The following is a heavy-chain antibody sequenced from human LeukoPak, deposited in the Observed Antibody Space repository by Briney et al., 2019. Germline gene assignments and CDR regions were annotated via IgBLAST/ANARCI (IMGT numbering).Heavy chain of an antibody. J-gene: IGHJ3*02. D-gene: IGHD4-11*01. V-gene: IGHV4-30-2*01. CDR3: ARKMTTDDAFDI. Sequence: SETLSLTCTVSGGSISSGGYYWSWIRQPPGKGLEWIGYIYHSGSTYYNPSLKSRVTISVDRSKNQFSLKLSSVTAADTAVYYCARKMTTDDAFDIWGQGTMVTVST. CDR1: GGSISSGGYY. CDR2: IYHSGST.